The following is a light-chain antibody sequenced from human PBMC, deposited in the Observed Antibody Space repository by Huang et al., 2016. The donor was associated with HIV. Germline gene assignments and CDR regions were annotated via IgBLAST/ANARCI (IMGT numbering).Light chain of an antibody. CDR2: NAS. V-gene: IGKV3-11*01. J-gene: IGKJ2*01. Sequence: EIVLTQSPATLSLSPGERVALSCRASQNSKNDLSWYQQRPGQAPRLLISNASKRATGIPARFSGSGSGTDFTLTISSLEPEDFVVYFCQQRTNWPPGYTFGQGTKL. CDR1: QNSKND. CDR3: QQRTNWPPGYT.